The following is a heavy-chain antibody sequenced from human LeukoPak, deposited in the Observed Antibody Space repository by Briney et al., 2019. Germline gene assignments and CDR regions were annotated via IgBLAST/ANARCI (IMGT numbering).Heavy chain of an antibody. V-gene: IGHV3-7*03. CDR2: IKEDGSEK. J-gene: IGHJ4*02. Sequence: GGSLRLSCAASGLTFSNYWMTWVRQAPGKGLEWVADIKEDGSEKYYVDSVKGRFTISRDNTKNSLFLQMDSLRSEDTAVYYCVKNSGWYRLDCWGQGTLVTVSS. D-gene: IGHD6-13*01. CDR3: VKNSGWYRLDC. CDR1: GLTFSNYW.